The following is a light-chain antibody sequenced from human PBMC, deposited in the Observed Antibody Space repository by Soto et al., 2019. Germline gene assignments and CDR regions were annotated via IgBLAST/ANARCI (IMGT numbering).Light chain of an antibody. CDR3: QQLDSYPRT. J-gene: IGKJ1*01. Sequence: IQMTQSPSSLSASVGDRVTITCRASQSISSYLNWYQQKPGKAPKLLIYDASSLESGVPSRFSGSGSGTEFTLTISSLQPEDFATYYCQQLDSYPRTFGQGTKVDIK. V-gene: IGKV1-13*02. CDR2: DAS. CDR1: QSISSY.